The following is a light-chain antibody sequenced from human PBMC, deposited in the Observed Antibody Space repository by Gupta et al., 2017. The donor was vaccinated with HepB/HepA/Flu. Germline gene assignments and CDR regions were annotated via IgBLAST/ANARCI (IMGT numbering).Light chain of an antibody. V-gene: IGKV1-39*01. J-gene: IGKJ1*01. CDR3: RQFENAPWT. Sequence: DIQMTQSPSSLSASVGDRITITCRASQSITNYLNWYQQRPWKAPKLLIYGGSGMQSGVPSRFRCCASASGIRLTISTIQREDVATHYCRQFENAPWTFDQGTKVEIK. CDR1: QSITNY. CDR2: GGS.